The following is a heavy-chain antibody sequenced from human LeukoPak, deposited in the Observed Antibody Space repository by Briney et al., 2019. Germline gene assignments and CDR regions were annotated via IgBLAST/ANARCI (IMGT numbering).Heavy chain of an antibody. Sequence: SETLSLTCTVSGGSFSSGTYYWTWIRQPPGKGLEWIGYVYNSGSTSYSPSLRSRVTISVDTAKKQFSLRLTSVTAADTAVYYCARESADYAAGGDAFDIWGQGTEVTVSS. D-gene: IGHD4-17*01. J-gene: IGHJ3*02. CDR3: ARESADYAAGGDAFDI. CDR2: VYNSGST. V-gene: IGHV4-61*01. CDR1: GGSFSSGTYY.